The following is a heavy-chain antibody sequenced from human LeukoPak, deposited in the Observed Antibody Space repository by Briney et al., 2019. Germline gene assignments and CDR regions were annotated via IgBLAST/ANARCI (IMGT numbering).Heavy chain of an antibody. CDR3: ARLHDFWSGYALDY. D-gene: IGHD3-3*01. CDR2: IYYSGST. CDR1: GGSISPYY. V-gene: IGHV4-59*08. J-gene: IGHJ4*02. Sequence: PSETLSLTCTVSGGSISPYYWSWIRQPPGKGLEWIGCIYYSGSTNYNPSLKSRVTISVDTSKNQFSLKLSSVTAADTAVYYCARLHDFWSGYALDYWGQGSLVTVSS.